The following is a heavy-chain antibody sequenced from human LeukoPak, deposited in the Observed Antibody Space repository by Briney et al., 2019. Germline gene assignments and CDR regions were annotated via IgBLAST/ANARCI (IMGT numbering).Heavy chain of an antibody. CDR3: ARAVRVRDSSSPGRWYYYGMDV. J-gene: IGHJ6*02. V-gene: IGHV3-21*01. CDR2: ISSSSSYI. CDR1: GFTFSSYS. D-gene: IGHD6-13*01. Sequence: GGSLRLSCAASGFTFSSYSMNWVRQAPGKGLEWVSSISSSSSYIYYADSVKGRFTISRDNAKNSLHLQMNSLRAEGTAVYYCARAVRVRDSSSPGRWYYYGMDVWGQGTTVTVSS.